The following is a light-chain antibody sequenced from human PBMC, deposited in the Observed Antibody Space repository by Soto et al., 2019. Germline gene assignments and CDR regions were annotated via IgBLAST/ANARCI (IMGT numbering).Light chain of an antibody. CDR2: EVS. Sequence: QSALTQPASVSGSPGQSITISCTGTSSDVGSHNLVSWYQQHPGQAPKLMIYEVSKRPLGVSTRFSASKSGNTASLSISGLSVEDEADYYCCSYGGSRAVFGGGTQLTVL. CDR3: CSYGGSRAV. CDR1: SSDVGSHNL. J-gene: IGLJ7*01. V-gene: IGLV2-23*02.